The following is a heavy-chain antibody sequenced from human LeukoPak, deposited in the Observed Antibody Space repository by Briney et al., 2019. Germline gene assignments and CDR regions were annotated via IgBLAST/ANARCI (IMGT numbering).Heavy chain of an antibody. D-gene: IGHD6-19*01. Sequence: PSETLSLTCAVSGGSISRDFWTWIRLPPTKGLEWIGYISSSGSTSYNPSLTSRVTISIDTSKNHFSLNLSSVTAADTAVYYCARLIAVAGTFYYFDYWGQGTLVTVSS. J-gene: IGHJ4*02. CDR2: ISSSGST. CDR3: ARLIAVAGTFYYFDY. V-gene: IGHV4-59*08. CDR1: GGSISRDF.